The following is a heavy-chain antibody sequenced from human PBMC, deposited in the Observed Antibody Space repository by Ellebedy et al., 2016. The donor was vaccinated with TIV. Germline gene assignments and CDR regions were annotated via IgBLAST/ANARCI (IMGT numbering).Heavy chain of an antibody. CDR2: INPNSGGT. J-gene: IGHJ4*02. CDR1: GYSFTGSY. V-gene: IGHV1-2*02. Sequence: AASVKVSCKASGYSFTGSYIHWVRQAPGQGPEWLGWINPNSGGTHFSQRFQGRVTLTRDTSINTAYMDLSRLTSDDTAIYYCARDGSSGWDVKYFFDHWGQGTLVTVSS. CDR3: ARDGSSGWDVKYFFDH. D-gene: IGHD6-19*01.